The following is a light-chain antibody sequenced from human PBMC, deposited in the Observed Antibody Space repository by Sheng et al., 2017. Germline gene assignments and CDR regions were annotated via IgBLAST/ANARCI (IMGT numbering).Light chain of an antibody. CDR3: QQYYSTVAIT. CDR1: QDISNS. V-gene: IGKV1-NL1*01. Sequence: DIQMTQSPSSLSASVGDRVTITCRASQDISNSLAWYQQKRGKAPKLLLYGASRLQSGVPSRFSGSGSGTDYTLTISSLQPEDFATYYCQQYYSTVAITFGPGTKWXS. J-gene: IGKJ3*01. CDR2: GAS.